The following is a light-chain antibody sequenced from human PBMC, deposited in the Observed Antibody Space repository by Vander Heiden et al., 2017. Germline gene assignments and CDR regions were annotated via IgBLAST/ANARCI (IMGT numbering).Light chain of an antibody. V-gene: IGLV1-51*01. CDR2: DND. Sequence: QSVLTQPPSVAAAPGQKVTVSCSGSSTNIGSNYVSWYQQLPGTAPKRRIYDNDKRPSGIPDRFSGSKSGTSANLGVTGLQTGDEADYYCATWDTSLRVVVLGGGTKMTVL. CDR3: ATWDTSLRVVV. J-gene: IGLJ2*01. CDR1: STNIGSNY.